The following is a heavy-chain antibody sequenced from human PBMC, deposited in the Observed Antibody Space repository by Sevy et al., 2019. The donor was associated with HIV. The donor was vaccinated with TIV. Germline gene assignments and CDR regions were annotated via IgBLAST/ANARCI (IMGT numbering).Heavy chain of an antibody. CDR3: ARLVSCGGDCYYLDS. CDR1: GFTFSNYD. V-gene: IGHV3-30*04. CDR2: ISHDERYK. Sequence: GGSLRLSCAASGFTFSNYDMHWVRQAPGKGLDWVAVISHDERYKNYAESVKVRFTISKDNFKNTLFLQRDRLRPEDTAVYFCARLVSCGGDCYYLDSWGQGALVTVSS. D-gene: IGHD2-21*02. J-gene: IGHJ4*02.